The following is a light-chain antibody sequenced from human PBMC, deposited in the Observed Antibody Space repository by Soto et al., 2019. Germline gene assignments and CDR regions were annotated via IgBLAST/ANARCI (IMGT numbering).Light chain of an antibody. J-gene: IGKJ1*01. V-gene: IGKV3-11*01. CDR3: QQRGNLPLT. CDR2: DAS. CDR1: QRVSSY. Sequence: EIVLTQSPATLSLSPGETATLPCRASQRVSSYFAWYQQKPGQAPGPRIYDASNRATGLPARFSGSGSGPDFTLTISSLEPEDFVGYYGQQRGNLPLTFRQGTKVEIK.